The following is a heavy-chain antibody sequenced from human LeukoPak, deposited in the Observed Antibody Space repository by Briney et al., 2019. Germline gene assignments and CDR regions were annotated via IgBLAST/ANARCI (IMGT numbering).Heavy chain of an antibody. D-gene: IGHD6-13*01. J-gene: IGHJ4*02. CDR2: IYTSGST. CDR1: GGSISSYY. Sequence: SETLSLTCTVSGGSISSYYWSWIRQPAGKGLEWIGRIYTSGSTNYNPSLKSRVTMSVDTSKNQLSLKLSSVTAADTAVYYCARDPIAAAGTGYFDYWGQGTLVTVSS. CDR3: ARDPIAAAGTGYFDY. V-gene: IGHV4-4*07.